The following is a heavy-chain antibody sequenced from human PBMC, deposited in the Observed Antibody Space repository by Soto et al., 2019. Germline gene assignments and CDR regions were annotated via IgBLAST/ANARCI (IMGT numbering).Heavy chain of an antibody. Sequence: QITLNESGPTVVRPTETLTLTCRFSGFSLTTSGVGVGWIRQSPGKAPEWLALIYWDVDKRYSASLKSRLTINKDTSKNQVVLTVSDLDPTDTATYSCAHRVLRTVFGLVTTTAIYFDFWGQGTPVAVSS. J-gene: IGHJ4*02. D-gene: IGHD3-3*01. CDR2: IYWDVDK. CDR3: AHRVLRTVFGLVTTTAIYFDF. V-gene: IGHV2-5*02. CDR1: GFSLTTSGVG.